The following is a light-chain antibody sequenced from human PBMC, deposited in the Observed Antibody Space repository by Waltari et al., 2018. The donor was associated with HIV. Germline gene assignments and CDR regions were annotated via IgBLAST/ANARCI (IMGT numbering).Light chain of an antibody. CDR1: QSISSY. CDR3: QQSYNNPWT. V-gene: IGKV1-39*01. J-gene: IGKJ1*01. CDR2: AAS. Sequence: DIQMTQSPSSLSASVGDRVTITCRASQSISSYLNWYQQKPGKAPKLLIYAASSSQSGVPSRFSGSGSGTDFTLTISSLQPEDSATYYCQQSYNNPWTFGQGTKVEIK.